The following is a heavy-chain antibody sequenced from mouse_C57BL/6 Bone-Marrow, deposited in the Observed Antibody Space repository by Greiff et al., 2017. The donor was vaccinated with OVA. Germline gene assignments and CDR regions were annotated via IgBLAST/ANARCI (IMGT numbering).Heavy chain of an antibody. CDR2: IYPGDGDT. CDR1: GYAFSSSW. Sequence: LQESGPELVKPGASVKISCKASGYAFSSSWMNWVKQRPGKGLEWIGRIYPGDGDTNYNGKFKGKATLTADKSSSTAYMQLSSLTSEDSAVYFCARHEDGYYASYCDYWGQGTTLTVSS. V-gene: IGHV1-82*01. D-gene: IGHD2-3*01. J-gene: IGHJ2*01. CDR3: ARHEDGYYASYCDY.